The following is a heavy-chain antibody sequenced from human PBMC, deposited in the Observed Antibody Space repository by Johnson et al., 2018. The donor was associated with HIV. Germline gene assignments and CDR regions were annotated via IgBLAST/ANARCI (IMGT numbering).Heavy chain of an antibody. CDR1: GFTFSSYA. V-gene: IGHV3-30*04. CDR3: ARDRRGATIDDAFDI. J-gene: IGHJ3*02. CDR2: ISYDGSDK. Sequence: VQLVESGGGVVQPGRSLRLSCAASGFTFSSYAMHWVRQAPAKWLEWVAAISYDGSDKYHADSVKGRFTISRDSSKNTLYLEMNTLRAEDTAVYYCARDRRGATIDDAFDIWGQGTMVTVSS. D-gene: IGHD1-26*01.